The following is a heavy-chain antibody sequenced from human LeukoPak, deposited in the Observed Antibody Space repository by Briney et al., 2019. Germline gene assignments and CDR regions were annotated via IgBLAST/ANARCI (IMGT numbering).Heavy chain of an antibody. CDR1: GFTFSNYA. J-gene: IGHJ4*02. CDR2: ISGSGGST. D-gene: IGHD3-10*01. CDR3: SGSYSY. V-gene: IGHV3-23*01. Sequence: GGSLRLSCAASGFTFSNYAMSWVRQAPGKGLEWGSGISGSGGSTYYADSVKGRFTISRDNSKNTLYLQMNSLRAEDTAVYRCSGSYSYWGQGTLVTVSS.